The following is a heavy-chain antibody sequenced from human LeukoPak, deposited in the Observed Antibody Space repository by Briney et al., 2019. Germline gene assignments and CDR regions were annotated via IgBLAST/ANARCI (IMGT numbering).Heavy chain of an antibody. D-gene: IGHD5-24*01. CDR1: GGPLSGYI. Sequence: SETLSLTCAVYGGPLSGYIWSWIRQPPGKGVEWIGEINHSGSTDYNPSLKSRVTMSVDTSRNQFSLKLNSVTAADAAVYYCVRADGRDGYRGLVDYWGQGTLVTVYS. J-gene: IGHJ4*02. CDR3: VRADGRDGYRGLVDY. CDR2: INHSGST. V-gene: IGHV4-34*01.